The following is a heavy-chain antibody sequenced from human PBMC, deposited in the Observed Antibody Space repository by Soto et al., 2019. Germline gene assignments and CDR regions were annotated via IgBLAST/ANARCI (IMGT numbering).Heavy chain of an antibody. Sequence: PGESLKISCKGSGYSFTSYWISWVRQMPGKGLEWMGRIDPSDSYTNYSPSFQGRVTISADKSISTAYLQWSSLKASDTAMYYCARQYSSGWYGDAFDIWGQGTMVTVSS. D-gene: IGHD6-19*01. CDR3: ARQYSSGWYGDAFDI. CDR1: GYSFTSYW. J-gene: IGHJ3*02. V-gene: IGHV5-10-1*01. CDR2: IDPSDSYT.